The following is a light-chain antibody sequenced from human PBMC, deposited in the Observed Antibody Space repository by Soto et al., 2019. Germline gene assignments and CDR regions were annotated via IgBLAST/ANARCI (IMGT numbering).Light chain of an antibody. J-gene: IGLJ3*02. CDR2: ESI. Sequence: QSALTQPASVSGSPGQSITISCTGTSSDVGTYSLVSWYQQRPGKAPQLMIFESIKRPSGVSSRFSGSKSGNTASLTISGLQAEDEADYYCCSYTGTSTWVFGGGTNSPS. V-gene: IGLV2-23*01. CDR3: CSYTGTSTWV. CDR1: SSDVGTYSL.